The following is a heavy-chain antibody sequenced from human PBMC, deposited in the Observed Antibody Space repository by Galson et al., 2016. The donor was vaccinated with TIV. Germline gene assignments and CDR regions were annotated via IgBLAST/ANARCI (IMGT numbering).Heavy chain of an antibody. J-gene: IGHJ6*02. V-gene: IGHV3-66*02. CDR3: ARDRRHCGNECFLYYYYGMDV. D-gene: IGHD2-21*01. Sequence: SLRLSCAASGLVVSDNFMNWVRQAPGKGLEWVSLISDGDYTDYAGSVKGRFTIVKDDSKNILYLHMNSLRVEDSAVYFCARDRRHCGNECFLYYYYGMDVWGQGTSVTVSS. CDR1: GLVVSDNF. CDR2: ISDGDYT.